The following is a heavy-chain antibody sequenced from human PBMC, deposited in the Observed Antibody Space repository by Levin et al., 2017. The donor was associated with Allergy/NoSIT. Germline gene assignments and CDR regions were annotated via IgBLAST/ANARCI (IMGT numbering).Heavy chain of an antibody. CDR3: AREAGSGSYYPFDY. V-gene: IGHV1-18*01. CDR2: ISAYNGNT. D-gene: IGHD3-10*01. Sequence: GASVKVSCKASGYTFTNYGISWVRQAPGQGLEWLGWISAYNGNTNYAQKLQGRVTMTTDTSTSTAYVELRSLRSDDTAVYYCAREAGSGSYYPFDYWGQGTLVTVSS. CDR1: GYTFTNYG. J-gene: IGHJ4*02.